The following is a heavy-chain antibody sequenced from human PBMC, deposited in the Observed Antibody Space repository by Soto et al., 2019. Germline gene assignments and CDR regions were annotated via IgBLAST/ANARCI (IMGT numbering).Heavy chain of an antibody. J-gene: IGHJ6*02. CDR1: GGSISSGAYA. D-gene: IGHD5-18*01. V-gene: IGHV4-30-2*01. CDR3: ASEQLWTQNFSVGMDV. CDR2: IYPNGST. Sequence: QLQLQESGSGLVKPSQTLSLTCAVSGGSISSGAYAWNWIRQPPGRVLEWIGYIYPNGSTHYNPSLESRVTMSLDRSKNQFSLKLSSVTAADTAVYYCASEQLWTQNFSVGMDVWGPGTTVTVSS.